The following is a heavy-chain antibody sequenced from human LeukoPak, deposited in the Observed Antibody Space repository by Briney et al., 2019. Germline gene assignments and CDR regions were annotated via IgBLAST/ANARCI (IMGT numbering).Heavy chain of an antibody. V-gene: IGHV4-39*01. CDR2: IYYSGST. Sequence: SETLSLTCTVSGDSISSSSYYWAWIRQPPGKGPEWIGSIYYSGSTYYNPSLKSRVTISVDTSKNQFSLKLSSVTAADTAVYYCARQYYFDYWGQGTLVTVSS. J-gene: IGHJ4*02. CDR1: GDSISSSSYY. CDR3: ARQYYFDY.